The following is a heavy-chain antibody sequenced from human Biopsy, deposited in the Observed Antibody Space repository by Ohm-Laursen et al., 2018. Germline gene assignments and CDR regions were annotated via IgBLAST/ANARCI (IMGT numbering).Heavy chain of an antibody. Sequence: SVKASCKAHTGTFNSYGIIWVRQAPGQGLEWMGRIIPILRTTAYAQTFLGRVTITADSPTSTVDMELTSLTSDDTAVYFCAREAIGYQLPCDDWGQGTLVTVSS. CDR2: IIPILRTT. CDR1: TGTFNSYG. V-gene: IGHV1-69*11. J-gene: IGHJ4*02. CDR3: AREAIGYQLPCDD. D-gene: IGHD2-2*01.